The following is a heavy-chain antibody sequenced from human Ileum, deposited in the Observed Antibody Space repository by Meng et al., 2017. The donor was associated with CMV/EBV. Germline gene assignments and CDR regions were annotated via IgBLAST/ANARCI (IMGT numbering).Heavy chain of an antibody. CDR2: IYSGGGT. CDR3: ARDGSSSGLDY. CDR1: GFTVSSNY. V-gene: IGHV3-53*01. J-gene: IGHJ4*02. D-gene: IGHD6-19*01. Sequence: LSWAASGFTVSSNYMSWVRQAPGKGLEWVSVIYSGGGTYYADSVKGRFTISRDNSKNTLYLQMNSLRAEDTAVYYCARDGSSSGLDYWGQGTLVTVSS.